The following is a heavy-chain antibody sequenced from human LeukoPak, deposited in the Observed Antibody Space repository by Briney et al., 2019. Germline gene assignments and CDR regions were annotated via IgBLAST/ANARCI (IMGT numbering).Heavy chain of an antibody. J-gene: IGHJ3*02. CDR3: ASVDWSNAFDI. V-gene: IGHV4-38-2*01. Sequence: KPSETLSLTCAVSGYSISSGYYWGWIRQPPGKGLEWIGSIYHSGSTYYNPSLKSRVTISVDTSKNQFSLKLSSVTAADTAVYYCASVDWSNAFDIWGQGTMVTVSS. CDR1: GYSISSGYY. CDR2: IYHSGST. D-gene: IGHD3-9*01.